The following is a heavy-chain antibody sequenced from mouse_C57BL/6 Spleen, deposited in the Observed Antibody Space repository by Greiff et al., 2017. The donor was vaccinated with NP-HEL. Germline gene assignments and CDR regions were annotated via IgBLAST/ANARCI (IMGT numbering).Heavy chain of an antibody. V-gene: IGHV1-53*01. J-gene: IGHJ4*01. CDR1: GYTFTSYW. CDR3: ARRGLVYGSSHYDMDY. CDR2: INPSNGGT. Sequence: QVQLQQPGTELVKPGASVKLSCKASGYTFTSYWMHWVKQRPGQGLEWIGNINPSNGGTNYNEKFKSKATLTVDKSSSTAYMQLSSLTSEDSAVYYCARRGLVYGSSHYDMDYWGQGTSVTVSS. D-gene: IGHD1-1*01.